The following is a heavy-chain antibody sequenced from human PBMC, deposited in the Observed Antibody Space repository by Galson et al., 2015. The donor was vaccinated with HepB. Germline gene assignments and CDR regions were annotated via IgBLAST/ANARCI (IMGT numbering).Heavy chain of an antibody. D-gene: IGHD6-13*01. CDR1: GYNFTDYW. CDR2: IYPGDSDT. V-gene: IGHV5-51*01. CDR3: ARHISLRSGTSNFDF. J-gene: IGHJ4*02. Sequence: QSGAEVKKPGESLKISCKGSGYNFTDYWIGWVRQMPGKGLEWMGIIYPGDSDTTYSPSFQGQVTISADKSISTAYLQWSSLKASDTAMYYCARHISLRSGTSNFDFWGQGTLVTVSS.